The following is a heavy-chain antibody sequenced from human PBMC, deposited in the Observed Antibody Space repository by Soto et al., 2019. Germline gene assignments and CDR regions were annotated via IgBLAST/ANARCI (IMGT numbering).Heavy chain of an antibody. Sequence: GGSLRLSCAASGFTFSNAWMSWVRQALGKGLEWVGRIKSKTDGGTTDYAAPVKGRFTISRDDSKNTLYLQMNSLKTEDTAVYYCTTGIVVVVAATTWFDPWGQGTLVTVSS. CDR3: TTGIVVVVAATTWFDP. V-gene: IGHV3-15*01. J-gene: IGHJ5*02. CDR1: GFTFSNAW. CDR2: IKSKTDGGTT. D-gene: IGHD2-15*01.